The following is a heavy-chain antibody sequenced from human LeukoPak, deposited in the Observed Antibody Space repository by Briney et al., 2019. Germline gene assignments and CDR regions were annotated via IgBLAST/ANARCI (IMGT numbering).Heavy chain of an antibody. CDR2: IYYSGST. D-gene: IGHD2-2*01. Sequence: SETLSLTCTVSGGSISSSSYYWGWIRQPPGKGLEWIGSIYYSGSTYYNPSLKSRVTISVDTSKNQFSLKLSSVTAADTAVYYCARWVPVSAAMADYWGQGTLVTVSS. CDR3: ARWVPVSAAMADY. J-gene: IGHJ4*02. CDR1: GGSISSSSYY. V-gene: IGHV4-39*01.